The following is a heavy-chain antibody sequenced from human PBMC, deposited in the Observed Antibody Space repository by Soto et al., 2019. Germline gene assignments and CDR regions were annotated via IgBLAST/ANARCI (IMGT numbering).Heavy chain of an antibody. V-gene: IGHV3-30*18. J-gene: IGHJ4*02. Sequence: GGSRRLSCAASGFTFSSYGMHWVRQAPGEGLEWVAVISYDGSNKYYADSVKGRFTISIDNSQNTLYLRMNSRRAEDTAVYYCAKDFAAVGDYWGQGTLVSVSS. CDR1: GFTFSSYG. CDR2: ISYDGSNK. D-gene: IGHD6-19*01. CDR3: AKDFAAVGDY.